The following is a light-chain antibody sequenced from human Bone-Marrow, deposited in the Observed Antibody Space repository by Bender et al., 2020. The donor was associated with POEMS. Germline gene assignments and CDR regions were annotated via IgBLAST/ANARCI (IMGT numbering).Light chain of an antibody. Sequence: SYELTQPPSVSVSPGQTARITCSGDALPKQYAYWYQQKPGQAPMLLIYKDNERPSGIPERFSGSSSGTTVTLTISGVQAEDEADYFCQSADSSGTYVVFGGGTKLTVL. J-gene: IGLJ2*01. V-gene: IGLV3-25*03. CDR3: QSADSSGTYVV. CDR2: KDN. CDR1: ALPKQY.